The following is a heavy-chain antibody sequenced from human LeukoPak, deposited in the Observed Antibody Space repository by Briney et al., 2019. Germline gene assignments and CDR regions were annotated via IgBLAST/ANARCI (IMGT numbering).Heavy chain of an antibody. J-gene: IGHJ4*02. V-gene: IGHV3-48*03. D-gene: IGHD3-9*01. CDR3: AREGSHLLRNLDWLSLGGGGLDF. CDR1: GFTFSIYE. Sequence: PGGSLRLSCAASGFTFSIYEMNWIRQAPGKGLEWLSYTSSSGATTFYADSVKGRFTISRDNANNLLFLQMNSLRAEDTAVYYCAREGSHLLRNLDWLSLGGGGLDFWGQGTLVAVSS. CDR2: TSSSGATT.